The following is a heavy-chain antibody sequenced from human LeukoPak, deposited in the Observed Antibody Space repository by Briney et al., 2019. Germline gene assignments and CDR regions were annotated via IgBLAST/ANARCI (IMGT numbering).Heavy chain of an antibody. Sequence: PGRSLRLSCAASGFTFSSYGMHWVRQAPGKGLEWVAVISYDGSNKYYADSVKGRFTISRDNSKNMLYLQMNSLRAEDTAVYYCARDRGLLWFGELLSYYFDYWGQGTLVTVSS. CDR1: GFTFSSYG. V-gene: IGHV3-30*03. J-gene: IGHJ4*02. CDR3: ARDRGLLWFGELLSYYFDY. D-gene: IGHD3-10*01. CDR2: ISYDGSNK.